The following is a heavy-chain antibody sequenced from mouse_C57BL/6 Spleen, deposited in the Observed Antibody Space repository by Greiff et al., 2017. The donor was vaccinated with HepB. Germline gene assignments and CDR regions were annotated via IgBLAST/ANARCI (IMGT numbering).Heavy chain of an antibody. Sequence: VQLQQPGAELVMPGASVKLSCKASGYTFTSYWMHWVKQRPGQGLEWIGEIDPSDSYTNYNQKFKGKSTLTVDKSSSTAYMQLSSLTSEDSAVYYCAREGRQLRPQGFAYWGQGTLVTVSA. D-gene: IGHD3-2*02. CDR2: IDPSDSYT. CDR1: GYTFTSYW. V-gene: IGHV1-69*01. J-gene: IGHJ3*01. CDR3: AREGRQLRPQGFAY.